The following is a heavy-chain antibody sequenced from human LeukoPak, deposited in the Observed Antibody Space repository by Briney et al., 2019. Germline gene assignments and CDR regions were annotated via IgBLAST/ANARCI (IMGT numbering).Heavy chain of an antibody. V-gene: IGHV1-18*01. Sequence: ASVKVSCKASGYTFTSYGISWVRQATGQGLEWMGWISAYNGNTNYAQKLQGRVTMTTDTSTSTAYMELRSLRSDDTAVYYCARVQPSYCGGDCYSDHLDYWGQGTLVTVSS. CDR3: ARVQPSYCGGDCYSDHLDY. CDR1: GYTFTSYG. D-gene: IGHD2-21*02. CDR2: ISAYNGNT. J-gene: IGHJ4*02.